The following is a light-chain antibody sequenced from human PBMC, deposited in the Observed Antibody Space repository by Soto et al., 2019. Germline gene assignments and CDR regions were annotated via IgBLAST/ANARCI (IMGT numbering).Light chain of an antibody. Sequence: DIQMTQSPSTLSASVGDRVTITCRASQSISSWLAWYQQKPGKAPKLLIYDASSLESGVPSRFSGSGSGTECTLAISSLQPDDFANYYCQQYNSYSTLTFGGGTKVEIK. CDR3: QQYNSYSTLT. J-gene: IGKJ4*01. CDR1: QSISSW. CDR2: DAS. V-gene: IGKV1-5*01.